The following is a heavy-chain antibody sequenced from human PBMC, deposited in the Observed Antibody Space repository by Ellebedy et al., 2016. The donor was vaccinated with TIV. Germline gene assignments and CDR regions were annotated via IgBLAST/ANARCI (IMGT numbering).Heavy chain of an antibody. CDR2: IYSGGST. CDR1: GFTVSSNY. V-gene: IGHV3-53*01. CDR3: ARKAKYYYDSSGYYYIGYFDL. Sequence: GESLKISCAASGFTVSSNYMSWVRQAPGKGLEWVSVIYSGGSTYYADSVKGRFTISRDNSKNTLYLQMNSLRAGDTAVYYCARKAKYYYDSSGYYYIGYFDLWGRGTLVTVSS. D-gene: IGHD3-22*01. J-gene: IGHJ2*01.